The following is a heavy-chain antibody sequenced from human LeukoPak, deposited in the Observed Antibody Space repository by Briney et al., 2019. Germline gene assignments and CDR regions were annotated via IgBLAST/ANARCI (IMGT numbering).Heavy chain of an antibody. D-gene: IGHD6-13*01. Sequence: GGSLRLSCAASGFTFSSDAMSWVRQAPGKGLEWVSSISSSSSYIYYADSVKGRFTISRDNAKNSLYLQMNSLRAEDTAVYYCASFRSAAGFIWGQGTMVTVSS. CDR1: GFTFSSDA. J-gene: IGHJ3*02. CDR2: ISSSSSYI. V-gene: IGHV3-21*01. CDR3: ASFRSAAGFI.